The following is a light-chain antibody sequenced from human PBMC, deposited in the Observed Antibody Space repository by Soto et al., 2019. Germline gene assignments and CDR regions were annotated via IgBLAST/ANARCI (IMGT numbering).Light chain of an antibody. Sequence: QSVLAQPPSVSGAPGQRVTISCTGSSSNIGAGYDVHWYQQLPGKAPKLLIYGNDNRPSGVSERFSGSRSGASASLAITGLQAEDEADYFCQSYDNSLSGSEVFGTGTKVTVL. J-gene: IGLJ1*01. CDR3: QSYDNSLSGSEV. CDR1: SSNIGAGYD. V-gene: IGLV1-40*01. CDR2: GND.